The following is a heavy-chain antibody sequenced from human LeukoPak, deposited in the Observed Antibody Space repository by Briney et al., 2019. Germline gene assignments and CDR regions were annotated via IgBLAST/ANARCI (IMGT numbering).Heavy chain of an antibody. V-gene: IGHV3-33*01. J-gene: IGHJ4*02. CDR1: GFTFSSYG. Sequence: GGSLRLSCAASGFTFSSYGMHWVRQAPGKGLEWVAVIWYDGSNNYYADSVKGRFTISRDNSKNTLYLQMNSLRAEDTAVYYCARGSEYSYGHFDYWGQGTLVTVSS. D-gene: IGHD5-18*01. CDR2: IWYDGSNN. CDR3: ARGSEYSYGHFDY.